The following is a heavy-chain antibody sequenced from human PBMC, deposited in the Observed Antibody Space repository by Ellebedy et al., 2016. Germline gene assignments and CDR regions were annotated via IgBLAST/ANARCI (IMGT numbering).Heavy chain of an antibody. CDR3: VKGASSGSWVTMEY. D-gene: IGHD6-13*01. CDR2: IRNDESER. Sequence: GGSLRLSCEASGFTFSSHAMSWVRQAPGKGLEWVANIRNDESERYHVDSVKGRFTISRDNAKNSVYLQMSSLRAEDTALYYCVKGASSGSWVTMEYWGQGALVTVSS. CDR1: GFTFSSHA. J-gene: IGHJ4*02. V-gene: IGHV3-7*03.